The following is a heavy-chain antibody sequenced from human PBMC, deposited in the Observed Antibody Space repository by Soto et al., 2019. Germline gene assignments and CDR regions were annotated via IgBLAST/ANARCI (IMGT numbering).Heavy chain of an antibody. D-gene: IGHD2-2*03. Sequence: TETLSLTCTVSGGSVSSSSYSWGWIRQSPGQGLEWIGTIYSSENTYYNPSLLSRVTISVDTSKNDFSLKLSSVTAADTAVYYCARLNGYCIRNKCKGYYGMDVCGQRNTVPVSS. CDR1: GGSVSSSSYS. J-gene: IGHJ6*02. CDR2: IYSSENT. V-gene: IGHV4-39*02. CDR3: ARLNGYCIRNKCKGYYGMDV.